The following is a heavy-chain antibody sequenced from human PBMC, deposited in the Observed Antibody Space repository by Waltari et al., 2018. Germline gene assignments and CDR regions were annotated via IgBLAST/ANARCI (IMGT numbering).Heavy chain of an antibody. V-gene: IGHV1-69*14. D-gene: IGHD2-15*01. CDR3: ARDNIVVVVAATRGGGMDV. CDR1: GGTFSSYA. J-gene: IGHJ6*02. Sequence: QVQLVQSGAEVKKPGSSVKVSCKASGGTFSSYAISWVRQAPGQGLEWMGGIIPIFGTANYAQKFQGRVTITADKSTSTAYMELSSLRSEDTAVYYCARDNIVVVVAATRGGGMDVWGQGTTVTVSS. CDR2: IIPIFGTA.